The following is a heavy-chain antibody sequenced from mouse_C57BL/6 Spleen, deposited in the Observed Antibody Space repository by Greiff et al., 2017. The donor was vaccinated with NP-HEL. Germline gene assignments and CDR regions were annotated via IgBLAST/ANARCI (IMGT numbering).Heavy chain of an antibody. CDR2: INYDGSST. D-gene: IGHD1-1*01. CDR3: ARGDYGSSYGFAY. J-gene: IGHJ3*01. V-gene: IGHV5-16*01. Sequence: EVKVVESEGGLVQPGSSMKLSCTASGFTFSDYYMAWVRQVPEKGLEWVANINYDGSSTYYLDSLKSRFIISRDNAKNILYLQMSSLKSEDTATYYCARGDYGSSYGFAYWGQGTLVTVSA. CDR1: GFTFSDYY.